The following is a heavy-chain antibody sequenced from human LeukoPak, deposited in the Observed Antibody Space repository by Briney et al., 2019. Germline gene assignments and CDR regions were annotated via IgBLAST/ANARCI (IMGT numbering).Heavy chain of an antibody. V-gene: IGHV4-59*01. CDR2: IYYSGST. CDR3: ARGPYCSSTSCYQGWFDP. J-gene: IGHJ5*02. CDR1: GGSISSYY. Sequence: AETLCLTCTVSGGSISSYYWSWIRQPPGKGLEWIGYIYYSGSTNYNPSLKSRVTISVDTSKNQFPLKLSSVTAADTAVYYCARGPYCSSTSCYQGWFDPWGQGTLVTVSS. D-gene: IGHD2-2*01.